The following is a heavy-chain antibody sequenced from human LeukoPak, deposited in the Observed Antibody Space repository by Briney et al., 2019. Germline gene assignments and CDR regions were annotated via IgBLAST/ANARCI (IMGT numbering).Heavy chain of an antibody. V-gene: IGHV3-21*04. CDR3: AKKGGSGLHYFDS. J-gene: IGHJ4*02. Sequence: GGSLRLSCAASGFTFSSYSMNWVRLAPGKGLEWVSSISSSSSYIYYADSVKGRFTISRDNSKNTLDLQMNSLRVEDTAVYYCAKKGGSGLHYFDSWGQGTLVTVAS. CDR1: GFTFSSYS. D-gene: IGHD3-10*01. CDR2: ISSSSSYI.